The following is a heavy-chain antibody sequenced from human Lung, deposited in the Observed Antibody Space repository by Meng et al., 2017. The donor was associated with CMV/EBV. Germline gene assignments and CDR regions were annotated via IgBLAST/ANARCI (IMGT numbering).Heavy chain of an antibody. CDR3: ARVYCSRGSCSFDY. CDR1: GFTFNDYY. V-gene: IGHV3-69-1*01. D-gene: IGHD2-15*01. CDR2: ISGRSAI. Sequence: GGSLRLXXEASGFTFNDYYMNWVRQAPGKGLEWVSSISGRSAIYYADSVKGRFTISRDNAKNALHLQMNSLRDEDTAVYYCARVYCSRGSCSFDYWGQGNLVTGS. J-gene: IGHJ4*02.